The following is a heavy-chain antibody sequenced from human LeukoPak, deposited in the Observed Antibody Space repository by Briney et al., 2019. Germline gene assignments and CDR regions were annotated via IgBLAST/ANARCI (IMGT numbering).Heavy chain of an antibody. CDR3: ARENIVSTRDFDY. Sequence: SETLSLTCTVSGGSINTGDYYWTWIRQPPGKGLEWIGSLFYTGNAYYNPSLKTRVTISIDTSKNQFSLKLSSVTAADTAVYYCARENIVSTRDFDYWGQGTLVTVSS. J-gene: IGHJ4*02. CDR1: GGSINTGDYY. V-gene: IGHV4-39*07. CDR2: LFYTGNA. D-gene: IGHD5/OR15-5a*01.